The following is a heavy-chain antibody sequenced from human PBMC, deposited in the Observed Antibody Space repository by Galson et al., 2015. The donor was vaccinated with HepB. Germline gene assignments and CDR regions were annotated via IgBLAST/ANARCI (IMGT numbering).Heavy chain of an antibody. CDR1: GFTVSSNY. J-gene: IGHJ2*01. CDR3: ARDGYSSGWYPRWDWYFDL. Sequence: SLRLSCAASGFTVSSNYMSWVRQAPGKGLEWVSVIYSGGSTYYADSVKGRFTISRDNSKNTLYLQMNSLRAEDTAVYYCARDGYSSGWYPRWDWYFDLWGRGTLVTVSS. V-gene: IGHV3-53*01. D-gene: IGHD6-19*01. CDR2: IYSGGST.